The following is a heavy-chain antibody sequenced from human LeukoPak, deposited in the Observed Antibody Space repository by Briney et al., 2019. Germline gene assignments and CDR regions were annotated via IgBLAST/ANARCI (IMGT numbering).Heavy chain of an antibody. CDR1: GFTFSSYA. CDR3: AREAFGGDPAPNDY. CDR2: ISYDGSNK. V-gene: IGHV3-30-3*01. Sequence: GGSLRLSCAASGFTFSSYAMHWVRQAPGKGLEWVAVISYDGSNKYYADSVKGRFTISRDNSKNTLYLQMNSLRAEDTAVYYCAREAFGGDPAPNDYWGQGTLVTVSS. J-gene: IGHJ4*02. D-gene: IGHD2-21*01.